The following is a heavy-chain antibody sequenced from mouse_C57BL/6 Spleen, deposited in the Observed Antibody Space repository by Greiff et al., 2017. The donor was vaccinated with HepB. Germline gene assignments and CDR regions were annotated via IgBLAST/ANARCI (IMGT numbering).Heavy chain of an antibody. V-gene: IGHV6-3*01. CDR2: IRLKSDNYAT. CDR3: TAYYYGSSYDWYFDV. J-gene: IGHJ1*03. D-gene: IGHD1-1*01. Sequence: EVKLEESGGGLVQPGGSMKLSCVASGFTFSNYWMNWVRQSPEKGLEWVAQIRLKSDNYATHYAESVKGRFTISRDDSKSSVYLQMNNLRAEDTGMYYCTAYYYGSSYDWYFDVWGTGTTVTVSS. CDR1: GFTFSNYW.